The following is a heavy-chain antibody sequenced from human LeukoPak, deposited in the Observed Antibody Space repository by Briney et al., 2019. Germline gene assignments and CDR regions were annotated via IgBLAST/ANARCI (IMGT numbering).Heavy chain of an antibody. D-gene: IGHD3-10*01. J-gene: IGHJ4*02. CDR3: AKDDAWIRFGE. CDR1: GFTFSNHG. V-gene: IGHV3-23*01. CDR2: ISPRGDIK. Sequence: GGSLRLSCAASGFTFSNHGMNWVRQAPGKGLEWVSGISPRGDIKYYADSVKGRFTISRDNSKKTLYLELSSLTGEDTAVYYCAKDDAWIRFGEWSQGTLVTVSS.